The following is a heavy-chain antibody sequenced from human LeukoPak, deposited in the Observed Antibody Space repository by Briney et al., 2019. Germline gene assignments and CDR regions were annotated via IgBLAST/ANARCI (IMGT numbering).Heavy chain of an antibody. CDR1: GFTFSAFA. V-gene: IGHV3-23*01. Sequence: GGSLRLSCAASGFTFSAFAMIWVRQPPGKGLEWVSSIFPSGGEIHYADSVRGRFTISRDNSKSTLSLQMNSLRAEDTAVYYCARDWGGDYFDYWGQGTLVTVSS. CDR3: ARDWGGDYFDY. J-gene: IGHJ4*02. D-gene: IGHD3-16*01. CDR2: IFPSGGEI.